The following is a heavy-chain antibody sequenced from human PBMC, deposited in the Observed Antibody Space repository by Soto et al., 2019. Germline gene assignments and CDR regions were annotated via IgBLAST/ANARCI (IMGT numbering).Heavy chain of an antibody. D-gene: IGHD2-2*01. J-gene: IGHJ1*01. Sequence: SETLSLTCAVYGGSFSGYYWSWIRQPPGKGLEWIGYIYYSGSTNYNPSLKSRVTISVDTSKNQFSLKLSSVTAADTAVYYCARVHCSSTSCYVPEYFQHWGQGTLVTVSS. CDR3: ARVHCSSTSCYVPEYFQH. V-gene: IGHV4-59*01. CDR1: GGSFSGYY. CDR2: IYYSGST.